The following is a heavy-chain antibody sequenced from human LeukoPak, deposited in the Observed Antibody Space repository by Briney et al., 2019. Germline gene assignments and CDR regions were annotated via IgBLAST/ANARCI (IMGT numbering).Heavy chain of an antibody. V-gene: IGHV3-15*01. D-gene: IGHD2-21*01. CDR1: VHPLSNAW. CDR3: TATHLFRRPASTDY. J-gene: IGHJ4*02. Sequence: GGSLRLSCAPSVHPLSNAWMSWVRHAPRKGREWVGRIKRKTEGGTTDYAAAAKGRFTISRDDSKNQMYLQMNSLKTEDTAVYYCTATHLFRRPASTDYWGQGTLVTVSS. CDR2: IKRKTEGGTT.